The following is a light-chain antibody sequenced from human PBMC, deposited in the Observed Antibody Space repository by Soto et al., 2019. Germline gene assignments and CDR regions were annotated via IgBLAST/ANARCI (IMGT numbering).Light chain of an antibody. CDR3: QQTYRTPLT. Sequence: DIQMTQSPSSLSASVGDRVTITCRASHDIKNYLNWFQQKPGKAPKPLIYDASSLHSGVPSRFSGSGSGTDFTLTISSLQPEDFATYSCQQTYRTPLTFGGGTRWIS. CDR1: HDIKNY. CDR2: DAS. V-gene: IGKV1-39*01. J-gene: IGKJ4*01.